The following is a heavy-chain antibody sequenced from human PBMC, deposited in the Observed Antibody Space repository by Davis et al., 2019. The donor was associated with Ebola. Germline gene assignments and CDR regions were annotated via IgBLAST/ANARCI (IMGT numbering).Heavy chain of an antibody. CDR1: GRSPTGYY. CDR3: AGRSGIQQLVRSTKYWYFDL. CDR2: INHSGST. Sequence: SETLSPTCPLHGRSPTGYYWSWIRQLPGKGLEWIGEINHSGSTNYNPSLKSRVTISVDTSKNQFSLKLSSGTAADTAVYYHAGRSGIQQLVRSTKYWYFDLWGRGTLVTVSS. D-gene: IGHD6-6*01. V-gene: IGHV4-34*01. J-gene: IGHJ2*01.